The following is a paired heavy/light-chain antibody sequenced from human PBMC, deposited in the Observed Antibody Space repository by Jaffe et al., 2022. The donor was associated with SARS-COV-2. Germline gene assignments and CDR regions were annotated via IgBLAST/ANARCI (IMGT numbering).Light chain of an antibody. CDR1: SSDVGTYKH. V-gene: IGLV2-11*01. CDR3: CLYAGSSTFL. J-gene: IGLJ1*01. Sequence: QSALTQPRSVSGSPGQSVTIRCTGTSSDVGTYKHVSWYQQHPGKAPKVMISDVSERPSGVPDRFSGSKSGNTASLTISGLQTEDEADYYCCLYAGSSTFLFGTGTKVTVL. CDR2: DVS.
Heavy chain of an antibody. CDR1: GVSVSSPYY. CDR2: VYYTGST. Sequence: QVQLQESGPGLVKPSETLSLTCTVSGVSVSSPYYWSWVRQPPGKGLEWLGFVYYTGSTNYNPSLKSRVTISLDTSKNQFSLRLNSVTAADTAVYYCARFLYYYYYFDVWGKGTPVTVSS. CDR3: ARFLYYYYYFDV. J-gene: IGHJ6*03. D-gene: IGHD2-15*01. V-gene: IGHV4-59*02.